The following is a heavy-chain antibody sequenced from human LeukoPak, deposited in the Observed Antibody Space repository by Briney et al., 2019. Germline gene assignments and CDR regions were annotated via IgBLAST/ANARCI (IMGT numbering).Heavy chain of an antibody. J-gene: IGHJ4*02. CDR2: INPSGGSS. D-gene: IGHD5-24*01. Sequence: ASVKVSCKASGYTFTTYYIHWVRQAPGQGLEWMGIINPSGGSSTYAQKFQGRVTMTRDTSTTTVYMELGSLRSEGTAVYYCARGPEDGYNFDYWGQGTLVTVSS. V-gene: IGHV1-46*01. CDR3: ARGPEDGYNFDY. CDR1: GYTFTTYY.